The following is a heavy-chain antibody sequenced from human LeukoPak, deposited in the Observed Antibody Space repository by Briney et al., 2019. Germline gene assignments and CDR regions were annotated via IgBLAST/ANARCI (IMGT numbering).Heavy chain of an antibody. CDR2: ISGSGGST. V-gene: IGHV3-23*01. CDR3: AKGASGSYYNVNYGMDV. J-gene: IGHJ6*02. Sequence: GGSLRLSCAASGFTFSSYAMSWVRQAPGKGLEWVSAISGSGGSTYYADSVKGRFTISRDNSKNTLYLQMNSLRAEDTAVYYCAKGASGSYYNVNYGMDVWGQGTTVTVSS. D-gene: IGHD3-10*01. CDR1: GFTFSSYA.